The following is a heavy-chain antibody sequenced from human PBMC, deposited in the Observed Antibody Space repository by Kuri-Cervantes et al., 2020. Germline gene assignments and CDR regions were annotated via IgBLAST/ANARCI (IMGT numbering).Heavy chain of an antibody. CDR2: IRYDGSSM. Sequence: GGSLRLSCAASGFTFSSYGMHWVRQAPGKGLEWVAFIRYDGSSMYYADSVKGRFTISRDNSKNTLYLQINSLRADDTAVYFCAKGADYGLHFWGQGTLVTVSS. CDR1: GFTFSSYG. CDR3: AKGADYGLHF. D-gene: IGHD4/OR15-4a*01. V-gene: IGHV3-30*02. J-gene: IGHJ4*02.